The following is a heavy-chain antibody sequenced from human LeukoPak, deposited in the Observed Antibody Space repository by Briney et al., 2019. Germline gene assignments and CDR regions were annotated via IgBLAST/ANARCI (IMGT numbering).Heavy chain of an antibody. CDR1: GGSISSYY. V-gene: IGHV4-59*01. CDR2: IYYSGST. Sequence: SETLSLTCTVSGGSISSYYWSWIRQPPGKGLEWIGYIYYSGSTNYNPSLKSRVTISVDTSKNQFSLKLNSVTAADTAVYYCARHHIAAAGFDYWGQGTLVTVSS. D-gene: IGHD6-13*01. J-gene: IGHJ4*02. CDR3: ARHHIAAAGFDY.